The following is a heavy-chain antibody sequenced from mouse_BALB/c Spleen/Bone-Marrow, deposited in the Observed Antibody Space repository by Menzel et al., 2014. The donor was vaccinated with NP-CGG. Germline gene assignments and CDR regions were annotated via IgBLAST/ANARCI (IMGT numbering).Heavy chain of an antibody. Sequence: EVQLQQSGGGLVQPGGSLKLSCAASGFDFSRYWMSWVRQAPGKGLEWIGEINPDSSTINYTPSLKDKFIISRDNAKNALYLEMSKVRSEGTALYYCARLSYYGRFAYWGQGTLVSVSA. J-gene: IGHJ3*01. V-gene: IGHV4-1*02. CDR3: ARLSYYGRFAY. CDR1: GFDFSRYW. CDR2: INPDSSTI. D-gene: IGHD1-1*01.